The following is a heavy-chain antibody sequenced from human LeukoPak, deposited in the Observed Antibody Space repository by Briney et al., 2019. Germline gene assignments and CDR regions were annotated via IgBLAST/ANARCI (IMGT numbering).Heavy chain of an antibody. Sequence: NTGGSLRLSCAASGFTFSSYAMSWVRQAPGKGLEWVSSISSSSSYIYYADSVKGRFTISRDNAKNSLYLQMNSLRAEDTALYYCAKVYYYDSSGYSYYFDYWGQGTLVTVSS. CDR2: ISSSSSYI. V-gene: IGHV3-21*04. CDR1: GFTFSSYA. D-gene: IGHD3-22*01. CDR3: AKVYYYDSSGYSYYFDY. J-gene: IGHJ4*02.